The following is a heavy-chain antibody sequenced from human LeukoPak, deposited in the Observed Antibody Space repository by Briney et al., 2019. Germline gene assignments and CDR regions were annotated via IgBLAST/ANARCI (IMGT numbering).Heavy chain of an antibody. J-gene: IGHJ5*02. V-gene: IGHV4-39*01. D-gene: IGHD2-15*01. CDR3: ARQPSLSYCSGGSCWFDP. Sequence: PSETLSLTCTVSGGSISSSSYYWGWIRQPPGKGLEWIGSIYYSGSTYYNPSLKSRVTISVDTSKNQFSLKLSSVTAADTAVYYCARQPSLSYCSGGSCWFDPWGQGTLVTVSS. CDR2: IYYSGST. CDR1: GGSISSSSYY.